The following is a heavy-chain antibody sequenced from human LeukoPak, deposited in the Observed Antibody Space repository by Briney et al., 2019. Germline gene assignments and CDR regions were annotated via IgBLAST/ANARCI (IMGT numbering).Heavy chain of an antibody. V-gene: IGHV4-4*07. D-gene: IGHD3-3*01. CDR3: ARESFGVFDGGPSNAFDV. CDR1: GGSFSTYY. J-gene: IGHJ3*01. Sequence: SETLSLTCSVSGGSFSTYYWRWIRQSAGKGLEWIGRIYVTGSTNYNPSLKSRVTMSVDTSNNHFSLKLTSVTDPDTAMYYGARESFGVFDGGPSNAFDVWGQGTTVTVSS. CDR2: IYVTGST.